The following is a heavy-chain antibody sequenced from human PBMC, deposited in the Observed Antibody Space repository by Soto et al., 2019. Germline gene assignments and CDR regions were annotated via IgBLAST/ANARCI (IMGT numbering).Heavy chain of an antibody. D-gene: IGHD2-15*01. Sequence: EVQLVESGGGLVQPGGSLRLSCAASGFTVSSNYMSWVRQAPGKGLEWVSVIYSGGTTYYADSVKGRFTISSDNSTNTLYLRMHSLPAEDTAVYYCVSNVDSGAYRGWFAPGGQGTLVTGSS. CDR2: IYSGGTT. J-gene: IGHJ5*02. CDR3: VSNVDSGAYRGWFAP. V-gene: IGHV3-66*01. CDR1: GFTVSSNY.